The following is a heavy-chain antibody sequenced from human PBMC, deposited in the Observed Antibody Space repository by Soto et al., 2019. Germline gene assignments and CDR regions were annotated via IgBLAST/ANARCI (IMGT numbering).Heavy chain of an antibody. Sequence: QVQLVQSGAEVKKPGSSVKVSCKASGGTFSSYAISWVRQAPGQGLEWMGGIIPIFGTANYAQKVQGRVTITADESTSTADMELSSLRSEDTAVYYCAREGKDGYSENWFDPWGQGTLVTVSS. J-gene: IGHJ5*02. CDR2: IIPIFGTA. D-gene: IGHD5-18*01. CDR3: AREGKDGYSENWFDP. CDR1: GGTFSSYA. V-gene: IGHV1-69*01.